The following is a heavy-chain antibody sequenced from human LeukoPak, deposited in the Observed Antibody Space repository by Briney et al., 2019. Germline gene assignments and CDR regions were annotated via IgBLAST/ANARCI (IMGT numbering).Heavy chain of an antibody. CDR3: ARVPPRDDYGDPRPLGWFDP. CDR2: ISAYNGNT. J-gene: IGHJ5*02. Sequence: ASVEVSCKASGYTFTSYGISWVRQAPGQGLEWMGWISAYNGNTNYAQKLQGRVTMTTDTSTSTAYMELRSLRSDDTAVYYCARVPPRDDYGDPRPLGWFDPWGQGTLVTVSS. V-gene: IGHV1-18*01. CDR1: GYTFTSYG. D-gene: IGHD4-17*01.